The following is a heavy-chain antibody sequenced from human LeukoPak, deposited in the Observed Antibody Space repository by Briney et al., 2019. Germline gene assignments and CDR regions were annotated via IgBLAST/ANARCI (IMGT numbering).Heavy chain of an antibody. CDR3: TTYKNWVAGDV. V-gene: IGHV3-7*01. D-gene: IGHD7-27*01. CDR1: GFKFSDYW. Sequence: GGSLRLSCAASGFKFSDYWMSWVRQAPGKGPEWAATLKQDGSEEHYVDSVKGRFIVSRDNARNSLFLQMNSLRVEDTAVYYCTTYKNWVAGDVWGQGTTVSVSS. CDR2: LKQDGSEE. J-gene: IGHJ6*02.